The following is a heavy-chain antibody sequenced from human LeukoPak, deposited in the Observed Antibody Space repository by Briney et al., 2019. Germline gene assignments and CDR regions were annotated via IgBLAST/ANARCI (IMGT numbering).Heavy chain of an antibody. Sequence: SETLSLTCAVYGGSFSGYYWSWIRQPPGKGLEWIGEINHSGSTNYNPSLKSRVTISVDTSKNQFSLKLSSVTAADTAVYYCARGGQGIVVVKLDYWGQGTLVTVSS. J-gene: IGHJ4*02. CDR3: ARGGQGIVVVKLDY. V-gene: IGHV4-34*01. CDR1: GGSFSGYY. D-gene: IGHD3-22*01. CDR2: INHSGST.